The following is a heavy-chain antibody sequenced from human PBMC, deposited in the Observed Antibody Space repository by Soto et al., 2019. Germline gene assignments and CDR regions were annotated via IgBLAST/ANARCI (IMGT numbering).Heavy chain of an antibody. J-gene: IGHJ3*01. CDR3: ARRLADRAEEAFDV. CDR1: GGTFSTYT. D-gene: IGHD6-19*01. V-gene: IGHV1-69*18. CDR2: IIPLFGTA. Sequence: QVQLVQSGAEVRKPGSSVKVSCKASGGTFSTYTIYWVRQAPGQGLEWMGRIIPLFGTAKYAQNFQDRVTITAEESTTTAYMGLTALSAAETAVYYCARRLADRAEEAFDVWGEGTAVTVSA.